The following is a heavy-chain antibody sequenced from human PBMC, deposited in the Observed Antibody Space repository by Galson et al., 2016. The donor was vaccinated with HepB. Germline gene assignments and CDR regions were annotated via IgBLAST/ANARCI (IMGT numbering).Heavy chain of an antibody. V-gene: IGHV3-23*01. CDR2: ISDSGDIT. Sequence: SLRLSCAASGFTFSRYAMSWVRQAPGKGLEWVSGISDSGDITYYADSVKGRFTISRDNSNNTLYLQMNSLRAEDTAVYYCAKDYGDYVVDYFDYWGQGTLVTVSS. CDR3: AKDYGDYVVDYFDY. CDR1: GFTFSRYA. D-gene: IGHD4-17*01. J-gene: IGHJ4*02.